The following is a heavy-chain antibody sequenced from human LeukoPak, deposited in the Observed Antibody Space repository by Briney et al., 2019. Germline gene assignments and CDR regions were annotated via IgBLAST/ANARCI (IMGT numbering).Heavy chain of an antibody. Sequence: GGSLRLSCAASGLTFSSYSMNWVRQAPGKGLEWVSSISSSSSYIYYADSVKGRFTISRDNAKNSLYLQMNSLRAEDTAVYYCARTGYSYGYPFDYWGQGTLVTVSS. D-gene: IGHD5-18*01. CDR1: GLTFSSYS. CDR2: ISSSSSYI. J-gene: IGHJ4*02. V-gene: IGHV3-21*01. CDR3: ARTGYSYGYPFDY.